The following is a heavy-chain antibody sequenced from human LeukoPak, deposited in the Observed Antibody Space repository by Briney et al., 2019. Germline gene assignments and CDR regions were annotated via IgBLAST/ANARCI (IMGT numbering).Heavy chain of an antibody. V-gene: IGHV3-9*01. CDR2: ISWNSGSI. CDR3: AKAKLAGSSWYDDAFDI. J-gene: IGHJ3*02. D-gene: IGHD6-13*01. Sequence: PGGSLRLSCAASGFTFDDYAMHWVRQAPGKGLEWVSGISWNSGSIGNADSVKGRFTISRDNAKNSLYLQMNSLRAEGTALYYCAKAKLAGSSWYDDAFDIWGQGTMVTVSS. CDR1: GFTFDDYA.